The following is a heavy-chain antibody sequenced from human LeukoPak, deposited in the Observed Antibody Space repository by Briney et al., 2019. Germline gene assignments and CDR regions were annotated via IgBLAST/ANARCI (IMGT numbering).Heavy chain of an antibody. D-gene: IGHD6-6*01. CDR1: GFTFSNTW. CDR3: AAAYSSSFHPYYYYGMDV. CDR2: IRSKRDGGTT. V-gene: IGHV3-15*07. Sequence: GGSLRLSCLASGFTFSNTWMNWVRQAPGRGLEWVARIRSKRDGGTTDYAAPVKGRFTISRDDSKNTMYLQMNSLKAEDTAVYYCAAAYSSSFHPYYYYGMDVWGQGTTVTVSS. J-gene: IGHJ6*02.